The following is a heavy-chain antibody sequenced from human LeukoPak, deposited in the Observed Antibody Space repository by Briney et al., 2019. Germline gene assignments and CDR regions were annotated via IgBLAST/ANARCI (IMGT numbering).Heavy chain of an antibody. CDR3: VRDETLWTLDW. J-gene: IGHJ4*02. CDR2: IRSKTNNYAT. V-gene: IGHV3-73*01. D-gene: IGHD1-1*01. CDR1: GFTFSGSA. Sequence: GGSLRLSCAASGFTFSGSALHWVRQASGKGLEWIGRIRSKTNNYATTYAASVTGRFTISRDNAKNTVYLQMNSLRAEDTAVYYCVRDETLWTLDWWGQGTLVSVSS.